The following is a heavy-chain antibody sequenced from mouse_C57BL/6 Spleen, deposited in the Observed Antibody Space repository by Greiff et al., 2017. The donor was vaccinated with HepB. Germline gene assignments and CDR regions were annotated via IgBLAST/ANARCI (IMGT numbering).Heavy chain of an antibody. CDR1: GYAFSSSW. V-gene: IGHV1-82*01. CDR3: ARSGPYYFDY. CDR2: IYPGDGDT. D-gene: IGHD3-1*01. Sequence: VQLQQSGPELVKPGASVKISCKASGYAFSSSWMNWVKQRPGKGLEWIGRIYPGDGDTNYNGKFKGKATLTADKSSSTAYMQLSSLTSADSAVYFCARSGPYYFDYWGQGTTLTVSS. J-gene: IGHJ2*01.